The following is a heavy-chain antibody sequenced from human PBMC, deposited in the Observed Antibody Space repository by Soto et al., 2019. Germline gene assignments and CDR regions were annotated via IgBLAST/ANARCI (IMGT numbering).Heavy chain of an antibody. CDR3: AKEPIVVASPTYFDT. V-gene: IGHV3-30*18. CDR1: GFPFSSYG. Sequence: QVQLVESGGGVVQPGRSLRLSCAGSGFPFSSYGMHWVRQAPGKGLEWVTVIAYDGTRDKYADSVQGRFTISRDNSDNTLFLQMTSLTPEDTDLYYCAKEPIVVASPTYFDTWGQGTLVTVSS. D-gene: IGHD3-22*01. J-gene: IGHJ4*02. CDR2: IAYDGTRD.